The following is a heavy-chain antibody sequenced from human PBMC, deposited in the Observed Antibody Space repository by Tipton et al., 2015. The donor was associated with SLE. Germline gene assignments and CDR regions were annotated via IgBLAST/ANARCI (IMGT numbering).Heavy chain of an antibody. CDR3: ARRRAVAGRVPYYMDV. J-gene: IGHJ6*03. CDR1: GGSVSSGSYY. CDR2: INHSGST. V-gene: IGHV4-39*07. D-gene: IGHD6-19*01. Sequence: LRLSCTVSGGSVSSGSYYWSWIRQPPGKGLEWIGEINHSGSTNYNPSLKSRVTISVDTSKNQFSLKLSSVTAADTAVYYCARRRAVAGRVPYYMDVWGKGTTVTVSS.